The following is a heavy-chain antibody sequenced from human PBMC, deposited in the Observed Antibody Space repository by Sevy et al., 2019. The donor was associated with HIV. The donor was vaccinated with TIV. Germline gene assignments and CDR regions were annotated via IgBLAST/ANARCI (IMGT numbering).Heavy chain of an antibody. V-gene: IGHV1-24*01. J-gene: IGHJ4*02. CDR3: ATLEYFYDTSGYSSGDY. D-gene: IGHD3-22*01. Sequence: ASVKVSCKVSGYTLSDLSMYWVRQAPGKGLEWMGGLAPEDGETICAQKFQGRVTMTEDTSTNTAYMELSSLRSEDTAVYYCATLEYFYDTSGYSSGDYWGQGTLVTVSS. CDR1: GYTLSDLS. CDR2: LAPEDGET.